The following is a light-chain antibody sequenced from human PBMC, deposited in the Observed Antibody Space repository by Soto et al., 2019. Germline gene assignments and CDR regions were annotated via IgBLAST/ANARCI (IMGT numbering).Light chain of an antibody. CDR1: SGHSSYA. J-gene: IGLJ3*02. CDR3: QTWGTGIRV. CDR2: VNSDGSH. V-gene: IGLV4-69*01. Sequence: QPVLTQSPSASASLGASVNLTCALSSGHSSYAIAWHQQQPEKGPRYLMQVNSDGSHSKGDGIPDRFSGSSSGAERYLTISSLQSEDEADYYCQTWGTGIRVFGGGTKLTVL.